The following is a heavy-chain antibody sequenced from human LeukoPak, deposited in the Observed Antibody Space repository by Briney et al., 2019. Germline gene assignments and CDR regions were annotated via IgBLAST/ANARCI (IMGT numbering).Heavy chain of an antibody. CDR2: IIPIFGTA. CDR3: TRAEGLGPGAHFDQ. J-gene: IGHJ4*02. Sequence: ASVKVSCKASGGTFSSYAISWVRQAPGQGLEWMGGIIPIFGTANYAQKFQGRVTITTDESTSTAYMELSSLRSEDTAVYYCTRAEGLGPGAHFDQWGQGALVIVSS. V-gene: IGHV1-69*05. CDR1: GGTFSSYA.